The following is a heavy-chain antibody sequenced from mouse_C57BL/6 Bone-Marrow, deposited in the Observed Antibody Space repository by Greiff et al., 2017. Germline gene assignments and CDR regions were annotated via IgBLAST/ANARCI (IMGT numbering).Heavy chain of an antibody. V-gene: IGHV1-66*01. J-gene: IGHJ2*01. CDR1: GYSFTTYY. D-gene: IGHD1-1*01. CDR2: FYPGSGNT. Sequence: VQLQQSGPELVKPGASVKISCKASGYSFTTYYIHWVKQRPGQGLEWIGWFYPGSGNTKYNEKFKGKATLTADTSSSTAYMQLSRLTSEDSAVYYCARTPSSSFYFDYWGQGTTLTVSS. CDR3: ARTPSSSFYFDY.